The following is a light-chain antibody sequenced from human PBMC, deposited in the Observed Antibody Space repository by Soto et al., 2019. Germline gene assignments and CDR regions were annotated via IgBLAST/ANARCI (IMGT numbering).Light chain of an antibody. CDR2: G. CDR3: SSYAGSNNLV. J-gene: IGLJ3*02. CDR1: SSNIGAGYP. V-gene: IGLV1-40*01. Sequence: QLVLTQPPSVSGAPGQRVTISCTGSSSNIGAGYPVHWYQQLPGTAPKLLVAGNRPSGVPDRFSVSKSGASASLAITGLQAEDEADYYCSSYAGSNNLVFGGGTKLTVL.